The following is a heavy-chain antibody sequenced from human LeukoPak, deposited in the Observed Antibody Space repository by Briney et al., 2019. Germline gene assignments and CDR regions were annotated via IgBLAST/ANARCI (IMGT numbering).Heavy chain of an antibody. J-gene: IGHJ4*02. D-gene: IGHD5-18*01. CDR1: GLTFSSYA. CDR2: ISGSGGST. CDR3: AKGRKTDTAILNY. Sequence: PGGSLRLSCAASGLTFSSYAMSWVRQAPGKGLEWVSAISGSGGSTYYADSVKGRFPISRDNSKNTLYLQMNSLRAEDTAVYYCAKGRKTDTAILNYWGQGTLVTVSS. V-gene: IGHV3-23*01.